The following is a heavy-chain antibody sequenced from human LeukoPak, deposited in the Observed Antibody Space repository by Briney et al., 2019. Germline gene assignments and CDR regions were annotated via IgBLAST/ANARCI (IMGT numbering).Heavy chain of an antibody. J-gene: IGHJ4*02. D-gene: IGHD3-22*01. CDR3: ARSAPYYDSSGYPDY. CDR2: INPNSGGT. V-gene: IGHV1-2*02. Sequence: GASVKVSCKASGYTFTGYYMHWVRQAPGQGLEWMGWINPNSGGTNYAQKFQGRVTMTRDTSISTAYMELSRLRSDDTAVYYCARSAPYYDSSGYPDYWGQGTLVTASS. CDR1: GYTFTGYY.